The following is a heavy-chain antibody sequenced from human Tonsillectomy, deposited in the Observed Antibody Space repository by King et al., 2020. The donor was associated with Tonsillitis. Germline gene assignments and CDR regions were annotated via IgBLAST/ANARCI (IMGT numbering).Heavy chain of an antibody. Sequence: QLVQSGAEVKKPGSSVKVSCKASGGAFSNYAISWVRQAPGQGLEWMGGIIPLFGTANYAETFQGRVTITADESTSTAYMELSSLRYEDTAIFYCARGPVERTSIGAFFDSWGQGTLVTVSS. J-gene: IGHJ4*02. CDR3: ARGPVERTSIGAFFDS. D-gene: IGHD2/OR15-2a*01. V-gene: IGHV1-69*01. CDR2: IIPLFGTA. CDR1: GGAFSNYA.